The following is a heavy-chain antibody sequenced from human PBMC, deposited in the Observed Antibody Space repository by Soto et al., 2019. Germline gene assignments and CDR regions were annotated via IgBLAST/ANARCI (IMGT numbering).Heavy chain of an antibody. CDR2: IWYDGRKK. J-gene: IGHJ4*02. CDR3: ASENYASGGCLAY. D-gene: IGHD3-22*01. Sequence: QVPLVESGGGVVQPGRSLRLSCAASGFTFNRFGMHWVRQAPGKGLEWVAVIWYDGRKKYYVDSVKGRFTISRHNCKHTRYLQMERLTFEDTAVYYCASENYASGGCLAYWGQRTLVAVSS. CDR1: GFTFNRFG. V-gene: IGHV3-33*01.